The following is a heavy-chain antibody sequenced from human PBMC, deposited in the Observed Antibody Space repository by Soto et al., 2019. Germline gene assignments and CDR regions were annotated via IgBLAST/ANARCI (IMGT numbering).Heavy chain of an antibody. V-gene: IGHV3-49*03. D-gene: IGHD3-10*01. Sequence: SLRLSCTTSGFTFGVYAMSWFRQAPGKGLEWVGYIRSESSGGTPEYAASVKGRFTISRDDSKSIAYLQMDSLKTEDTAVYYCTRAPMTLGSGGYWGQGTSVTV. CDR1: GFTFGVYA. CDR2: IRSESSGGTP. J-gene: IGHJ4*02. CDR3: TRAPMTLGSGGY.